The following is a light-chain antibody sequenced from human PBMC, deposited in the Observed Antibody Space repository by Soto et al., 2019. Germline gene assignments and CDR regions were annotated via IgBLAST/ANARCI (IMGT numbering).Light chain of an antibody. V-gene: IGKV3-20*01. CDR3: QQYHRPIT. J-gene: IGKJ1*01. Sequence: EIVLTQSPGTLSLSPGERATRSCKSIQSVSNNYLPGYQQKPGHAPSLLIYGASNRTTSIPDRFSSSASGTDFTLTISLLAQEYSADYYQQQYHRPITFGQGTKVDI. CDR2: GAS. CDR1: QSVSNNY.